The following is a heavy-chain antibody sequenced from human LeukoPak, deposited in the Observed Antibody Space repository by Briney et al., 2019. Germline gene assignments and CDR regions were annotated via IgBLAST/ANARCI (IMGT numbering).Heavy chain of an antibody. V-gene: IGHV3-7*01. CDR2: IKEDGSLK. Sequence: GGSLRLSCAASGFTFSNHWMSWVRQAPGKGPEWVANIKEDGSLKNYVDSVEGRFTVSRDNAKNTLYLQMNSLRLEDTAVYYCVRDWAPASMQAAPFDCWGQGTLVTVSS. CDR1: GFTFSNHW. J-gene: IGHJ4*02. CDR3: VRDWAPASMQAAPFDC. D-gene: IGHD2/OR15-2a*01.